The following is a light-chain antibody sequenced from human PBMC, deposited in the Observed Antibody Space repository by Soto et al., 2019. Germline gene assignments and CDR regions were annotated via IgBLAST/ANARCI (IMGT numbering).Light chain of an antibody. CDR2: EVS. V-gene: IGLV2-14*01. J-gene: IGLJ2*01. CDR3: CSYTIISTLI. CDR1: SSDVGGYNS. Sequence: QSALTQPASVSGSPGQSITISCTGTSSDVGGYNSVSWYQQHPGKAPKLIIFEVSHRPSGVSNRFSGSKSGNTASLTISGLQAEDEADYYCCSYTIISTLIFGGGTKLTVL.